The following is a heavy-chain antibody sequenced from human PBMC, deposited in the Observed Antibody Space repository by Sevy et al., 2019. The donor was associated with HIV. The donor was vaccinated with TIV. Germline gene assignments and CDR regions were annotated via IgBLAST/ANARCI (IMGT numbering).Heavy chain of an antibody. CDR3: AKDFYDSSGYYPMEAFDI. D-gene: IGHD3-22*01. V-gene: IGHV3-23*01. J-gene: IGHJ3*02. CDR2: LSGSGAST. CDR1: GFTFTTYA. Sequence: GGSLRLSCAASGFTFTTYAMGWVRQAPGKGLKWVSTLSGSGASTYYADSVKGRFTISRDSSKNTLFLQMDSLRAEDMAVYYGAKDFYDSSGYYPMEAFDIWGQGTMVTVSS.